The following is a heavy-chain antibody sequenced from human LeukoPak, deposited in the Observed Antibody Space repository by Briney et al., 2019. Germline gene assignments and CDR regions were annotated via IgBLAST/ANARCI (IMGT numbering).Heavy chain of an antibody. V-gene: IGHV4-59*08. CDR2: IHYSGAT. Sequence: PSETLSLTCTVSGGSISYDYWTWIRQSPGKRLEWIGYIHYSGATNYSPSLKSRVTILVDTSKNQFSLKLSSVTAADAALYYCATLRGASTAVFDSWGQGTLVTVSS. D-gene: IGHD2-21*02. CDR3: ATLRGASTAVFDS. J-gene: IGHJ4*02. CDR1: GGSISYDY.